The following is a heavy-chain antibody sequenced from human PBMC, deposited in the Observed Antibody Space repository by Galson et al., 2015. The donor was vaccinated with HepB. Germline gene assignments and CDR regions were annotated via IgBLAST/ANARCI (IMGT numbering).Heavy chain of an antibody. CDR2: MHPGDSDT. CDR1: GYSFTSYW. J-gene: IGHJ3*02. V-gene: IGHV5-51*03. Sequence: QSGAQVKKPGESLKISCTGSGYSFTSYWNGWVRQMPGKGLEWMGIMHPGDSDTRYSPSSQGQVTISADKCISTAYLQWSSLKASDTAMYYCARAHSSSYYFDAFDIWGQGTMVTVSS. CDR3: ARAHSSSYYFDAFDI. D-gene: IGHD3-22*01.